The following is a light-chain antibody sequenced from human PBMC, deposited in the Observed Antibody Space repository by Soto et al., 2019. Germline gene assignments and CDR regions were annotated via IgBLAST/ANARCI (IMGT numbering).Light chain of an antibody. CDR2: DVS. V-gene: IGLV2-14*01. J-gene: IGLJ2*01. Sequence: QSALTQPASVSGSPGQSITISCTGTSSDVGGYNYVSWYQQHPGKAPKLMIYDVSNRPSGVSKRFSGSKSGNTASLTISGRQAEDEADYDCSTYTRSSTLRVVFGGGTKRTVL. CDR3: STYTRSSTLRVV. CDR1: SSDVGGYNY.